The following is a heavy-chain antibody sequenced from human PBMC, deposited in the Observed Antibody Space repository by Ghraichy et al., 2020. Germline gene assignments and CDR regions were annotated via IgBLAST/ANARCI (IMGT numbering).Heavy chain of an antibody. J-gene: IGHJ5*02. V-gene: IGHV4-61*01. CDR1: GGSVSSGSYY. D-gene: IGHD2-15*01. CDR3: ERGRYCSGGSCYYQNWLDP. CDR2: IYYSGST. Sequence: SETLSLTCTVSGGSVSSGSYYWNWIRQPPGKGLEWIGYIYYSGSTNYSPSLKSRVTISVDTSKNQFSLRLSSVTAADTAVYYCERGRYCSGGSCYYQNWLDPWGQGSLVTVSS.